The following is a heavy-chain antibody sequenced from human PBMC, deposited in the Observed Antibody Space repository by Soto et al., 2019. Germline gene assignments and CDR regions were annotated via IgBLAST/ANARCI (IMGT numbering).Heavy chain of an antibody. Sequence: HPAGSLRLSCAASRLTFSSHGMSWVRQAPRKGLEWVSNISGSGTSTYYADSVRGRFTISRDNSKNTLYLEMNSLRADDTAVYYCATGGWLRHNDNRGQRTLVTVSS. V-gene: IGHV3-23*01. J-gene: IGHJ4*02. D-gene: IGHD5-12*01. CDR1: RLTFSSHG. CDR3: ATGGWLRHNDN. CDR2: ISGSGTST.